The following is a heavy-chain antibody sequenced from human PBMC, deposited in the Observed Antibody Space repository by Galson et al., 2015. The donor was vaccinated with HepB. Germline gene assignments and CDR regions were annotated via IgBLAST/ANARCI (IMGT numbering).Heavy chain of an antibody. D-gene: IGHD3-16*01. V-gene: IGHV1-3*01. CDR1: GYTFTSYA. Sequence: SVKVSCKASGYTFTSYALHWARQAPGQRLERMGWMNADNGNTKYSQKFQGRVTFRWDTSASTAYMDLSSLKSEDTAVYYCATGGGEAELDYWGQGTLVTVSS. CDR2: MNADNGNT. J-gene: IGHJ4*02. CDR3: ATGGGEAELDY.